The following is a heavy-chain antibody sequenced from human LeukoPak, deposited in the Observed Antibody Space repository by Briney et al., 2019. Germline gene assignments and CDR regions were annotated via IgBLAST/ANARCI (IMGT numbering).Heavy chain of an antibody. Sequence: GASVKVSCKASGYTFTGYYMHWVRQAPGRGLEWMGWINLNSGGTNYAQKFQGRVTMTRDTSISTAYMELSRLRSDDTVVYYCARDQLRGYCSSTSCYPGGWFDPWGQGTLVTVSS. V-gene: IGHV1-2*02. CDR1: GYTFTGYY. J-gene: IGHJ5*02. CDR2: INLNSGGT. D-gene: IGHD2-2*01. CDR3: ARDQLRGYCSSTSCYPGGWFDP.